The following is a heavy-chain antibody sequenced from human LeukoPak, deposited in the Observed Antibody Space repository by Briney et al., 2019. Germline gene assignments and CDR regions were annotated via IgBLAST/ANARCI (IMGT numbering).Heavy chain of an antibody. CDR2: LYTGGTT. V-gene: IGHV3-53*01. CDR3: ARGGVNYWNPRY. CDR1: GFTVSSNY. Sequence: GGSLRLSCVASGFTVSSNYMSWVRQAPGKGLEWVSLLYTGGTTYYADSVEGRFTISRDDSKNTIYLQMDSLRAEDTAVYYCARGGVNYWNPRYWSQGTLVTVS. D-gene: IGHD1-1*01. J-gene: IGHJ4*02.